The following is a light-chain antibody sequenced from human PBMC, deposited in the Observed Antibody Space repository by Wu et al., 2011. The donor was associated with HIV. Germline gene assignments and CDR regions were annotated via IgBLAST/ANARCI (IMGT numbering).Light chain of an antibody. CDR1: QGINSY. Sequence: DIQLTQSPSFLSASVGDRVTITCRASQGINSYLAWYQQKPGTAPKLLIHKASILQTGVPSRFSGSASGTEFTLTITNLQPEDVATYYCTKYNTAPWTFGRRDQGGNET. CDR3: TKYNTAPWT. CDR2: KAS. J-gene: IGKJ1*01. V-gene: IGKV1-9*01.